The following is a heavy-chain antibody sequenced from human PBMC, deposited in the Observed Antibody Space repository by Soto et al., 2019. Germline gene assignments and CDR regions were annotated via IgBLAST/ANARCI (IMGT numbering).Heavy chain of an antibody. CDR1: GGSISSGGYY. D-gene: IGHD2-2*01. V-gene: IGHV4-61*08. J-gene: IGHJ4*02. CDR2: IYYSGST. Sequence: SETLSLTCTVSGGSISSGGYYWSWIRQPPGKGLEWIGYIYYSGSTNYNPSLKSRVTISVDTSKNQFSLKLSSVTAADTAVYYCARHRQPAADYDYWGQGTLVTVSS. CDR3: ARHRQPAADYDY.